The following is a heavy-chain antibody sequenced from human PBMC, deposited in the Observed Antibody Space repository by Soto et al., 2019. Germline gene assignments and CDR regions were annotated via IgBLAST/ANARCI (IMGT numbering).Heavy chain of an antibody. CDR2: INSDGSST. V-gene: IGHV3-74*01. CDR1: GFTFSSYW. Sequence: EVQLVESGGGLVQPGGSLRLSCAASGFTFSSYWMHWVRQAPGKGLVWGSRINSDGSSTSYADSVKGRFTISRDNAKNTLDLQMHSLRSEYTAVYYCVRTSLVVAAATREDYWGQGTLVTVSS. J-gene: IGHJ4*02. CDR3: VRTSLVVAAATREDY. D-gene: IGHD2-15*01.